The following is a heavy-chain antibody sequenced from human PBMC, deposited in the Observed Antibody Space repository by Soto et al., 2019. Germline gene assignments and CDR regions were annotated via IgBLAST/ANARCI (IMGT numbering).Heavy chain of an antibody. CDR2: ISGSGGST. V-gene: IGHV3-23*01. J-gene: IGHJ4*02. Sequence: GGSLRLSCAASGFTFSSYAMSWVRQAPGKGLEWVSAISGSGGSTYYADSVKGRFTISRDNSKNTLYLQMNSLRSDDTAVYYCARDSYIVATINFDYWGQGTLVTVSS. CDR1: GFTFSSYA. CDR3: ARDSYIVATINFDY. D-gene: IGHD5-12*01.